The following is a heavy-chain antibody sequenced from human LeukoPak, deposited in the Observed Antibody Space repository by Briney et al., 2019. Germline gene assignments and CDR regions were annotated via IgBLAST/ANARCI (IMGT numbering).Heavy chain of an antibody. CDR3: ARGAWGTARGGRCYYYMDV. D-gene: IGHD2-15*01. J-gene: IGHJ6*03. CDR1: GYTFTSYY. CDR2: INPSGGST. V-gene: IGHV1-46*01. Sequence: GASVKVSCKASGYTFTSYYMHWVRQAPGQGLEWMGIINPSGGSTSYAQKFQGRVTMTRDMSTSTVYMELSSLRSEDTAVYYCARGAWGTARGGRCYYYMDVWGKGTTVTVSS.